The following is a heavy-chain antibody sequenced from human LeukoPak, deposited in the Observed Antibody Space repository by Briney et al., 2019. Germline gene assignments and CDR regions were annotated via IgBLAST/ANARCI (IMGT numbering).Heavy chain of an antibody. CDR1: GVSIRSGGYY. D-gene: IGHD1-20*01. CDR3: ARLSGRVWFDP. V-gene: IGHV4-31*03. Sequence: SETLSLTCSVSGVSIRSGGYYWSWIRRHPGKGLEWIGYIYYSGSTYYNPSLKSRVTILVDTSKNQFSLKLSSVTAADTAIYYCARLSGRVWFDPWGQGTLVTVSS. J-gene: IGHJ5*02. CDR2: IYYSGST.